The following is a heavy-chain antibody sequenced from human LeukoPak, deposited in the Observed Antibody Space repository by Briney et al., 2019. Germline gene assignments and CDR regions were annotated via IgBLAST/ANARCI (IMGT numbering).Heavy chain of an antibody. CDR3: ARPSLDYYYGMDV. Sequence: SETLSLTCTVSGGSISSSSYYWSWIRQPPGKGLEWIGYIYYSGSTYYNPSLKSRVTISVDTSKNQFSLKLSSVTATDTAVYYCARPSLDYYYGMDVWGQGTTVTVSS. CDR2: IYYSGST. J-gene: IGHJ6*02. V-gene: IGHV4-30-4*01. CDR1: GGSISSSSYY.